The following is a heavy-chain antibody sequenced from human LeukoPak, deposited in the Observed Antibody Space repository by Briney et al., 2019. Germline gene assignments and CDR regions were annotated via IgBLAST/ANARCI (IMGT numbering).Heavy chain of an antibody. V-gene: IGHV1-8*01. D-gene: IGHD3-16*01. J-gene: IGHJ4*02. CDR3: ARGAYDYVWGRPVDY. CDR2: MNPNSGNT. Sequence: ASVKVSCKASGYTFSSYDINWVRQAPGQGLEWMGWMNPNSGNTGYAQELQGRVAMTRDTSISTAYMELSRLRSDDTAVYYCARGAYDYVWGRPVDYWGQGTLVTVSS. CDR1: GYTFSSYD.